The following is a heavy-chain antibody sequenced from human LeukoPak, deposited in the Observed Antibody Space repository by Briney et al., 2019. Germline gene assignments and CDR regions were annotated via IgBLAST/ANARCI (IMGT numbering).Heavy chain of an antibody. CDR3: ATAQHVAAAYYLDY. CDR1: GYTLTELS. Sequence: ASVKVSCKVSGYTLTELSMHWVRQAPGKGLEWMGGFDPEDGETIYAQKFQGGVTMTEDTSTDTAYMELSSLRSEDTAVYYCATAQHVAAAYYLDYWGQGTLVTVSS. J-gene: IGHJ4*02. V-gene: IGHV1-24*01. CDR2: FDPEDGET. D-gene: IGHD6-13*01.